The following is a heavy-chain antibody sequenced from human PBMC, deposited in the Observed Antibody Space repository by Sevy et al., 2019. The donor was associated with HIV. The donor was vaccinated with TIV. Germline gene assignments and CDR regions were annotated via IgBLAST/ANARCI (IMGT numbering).Heavy chain of an antibody. J-gene: IGHJ5*02. CDR3: ARVRDFWSGYGFDP. Sequence: ASVKVSCKASGYTFTNYDINWVRQATGQGLEWMGWINLNSGNTGYAQKFQGRVTMTRNTSIRTAYMELNSLRFEDTAVYYCARVRDFWSGYGFDPWGQGTLVTVSS. CDR1: GYTFTNYD. CDR2: INLNSGNT. V-gene: IGHV1-8*01. D-gene: IGHD3-3*01.